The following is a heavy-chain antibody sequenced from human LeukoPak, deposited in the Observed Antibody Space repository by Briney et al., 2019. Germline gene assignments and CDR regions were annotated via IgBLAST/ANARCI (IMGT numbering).Heavy chain of an antibody. CDR2: IMPSGDKT. D-gene: IGHD6-19*01. V-gene: IGHV3-23*01. Sequence: GGSLRLSCAASGFTFSSYSMNWVRQAPGQGLEWVSSIMPSGDKTYYGDSLKGRFTIPGDNSTRTVYLQLNNMRADDTAVYYCARVAGWHWFDSWGQGTQVAVS. J-gene: IGHJ5*01. CDR1: GFTFSSYS. CDR3: ARVAGWHWFDS.